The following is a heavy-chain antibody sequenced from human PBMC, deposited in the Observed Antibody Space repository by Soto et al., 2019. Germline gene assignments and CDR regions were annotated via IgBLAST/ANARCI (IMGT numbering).Heavy chain of an antibody. D-gene: IGHD3-10*01. J-gene: IGHJ6*02. CDR2: IYYSGST. V-gene: IGHV4-59*01. CDR3: ARDGGLYGSGSGYYYYYGMEV. CDR1: GGSISSYY. Sequence: PSETLSLTCTVSGGSISSYYWSWIRQPPGKGLEWIGYIYYSGSTNYNPSLKSRVTISVDTSKNQFSLKLSSVTAADTAVYYCARDGGLYGSGSGYYYYYGMEVWGQGTTVTVSS.